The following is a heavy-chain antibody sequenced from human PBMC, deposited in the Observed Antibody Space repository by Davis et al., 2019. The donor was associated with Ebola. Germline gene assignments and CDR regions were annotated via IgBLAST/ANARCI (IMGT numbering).Heavy chain of an antibody. J-gene: IGHJ4*02. CDR2: INHSGST. V-gene: IGHV4-34*01. CDR3: ARNQTGRGISFGAGGYYFDY. Sequence: MPSETLSLTCAVYGGSFSGYYWSWIRQPPGKGLEWFGEINHSGSTNYNPSLKSRVTISVDTSKNQFSLKLSSVTAADTAVYYCARNQTGRGISFGAGGYYFDYWGQGTLVTVSS. D-gene: IGHD3-16*01. CDR1: GGSFSGYY.